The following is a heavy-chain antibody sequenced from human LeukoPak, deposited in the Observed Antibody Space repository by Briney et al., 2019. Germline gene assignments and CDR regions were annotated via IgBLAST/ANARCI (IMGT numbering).Heavy chain of an antibody. CDR1: GYTFTGYY. V-gene: IGHV1-2*02. D-gene: IGHD6-13*01. Sequence: GASVKVSCKASGYTFTGYYMHWVRQAPGQGLEWMGWINPNSGGTNYAQKFQGRVTMTRDTSISTAYTELSRLRSDDTAVYYCARDYSSSWYSLYYFDYWGQGTLVTVSP. CDR2: INPNSGGT. CDR3: ARDYSSSWYSLYYFDY. J-gene: IGHJ4*02.